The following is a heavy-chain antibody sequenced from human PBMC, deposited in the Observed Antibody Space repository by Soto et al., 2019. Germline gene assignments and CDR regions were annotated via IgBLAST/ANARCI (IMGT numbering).Heavy chain of an antibody. V-gene: IGHV4-39*01. J-gene: IGHJ4*02. D-gene: IGHD6-19*01. CDR1: GGSISSTSDY. CDR2: IYYSGTT. Sequence: SETLSLTCTVSGGSISSTSDYWGWIRQPPGKGLEWIGSIYYSGTTSYNPSLKSRLTISVDTSKNQFSLKLSSVTAADTSVYYCARSGYDSDFDFWGQGTLVTVSS. CDR3: ARSGYDSDFDF.